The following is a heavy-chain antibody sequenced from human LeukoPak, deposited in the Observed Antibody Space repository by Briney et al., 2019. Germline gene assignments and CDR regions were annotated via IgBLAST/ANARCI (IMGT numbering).Heavy chain of an antibody. V-gene: IGHV1-2*06. CDR1: GYTFTGYY. CDR2: INPNSGGT. D-gene: IGHD3-10*01. CDR3: ARDIKVLLWFGEPGVPDY. J-gene: IGHJ4*02. Sequence: ASVKVSRKASGYTFTGYYMHWVRQAPGQGLEWMGRINPNSGGTNYAQKFQGRVTMTRDTSIGTAYMELSRLRSDDTAVYYCARDIKVLLWFGEPGVPDYWGQGTLVTVSS.